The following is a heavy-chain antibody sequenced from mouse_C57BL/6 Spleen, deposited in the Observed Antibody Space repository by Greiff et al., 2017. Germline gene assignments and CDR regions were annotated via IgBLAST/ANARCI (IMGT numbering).Heavy chain of an antibody. Sequence: EVQGVESGGDLVKPGGSLKLSCAASGFTFSSYGMSWVRQTPDKRLEWVATISSGGSYTYYPDSVKGRFTISRDNAKNTLYLQMSSLKSEDTAMYYCARQEAYYSNYGGDYFDYWGQGTTLTVSS. CDR3: ARQEAYYSNYGGDYFDY. D-gene: IGHD2-5*01. V-gene: IGHV5-6*01. J-gene: IGHJ2*01. CDR1: GFTFSSYG. CDR2: ISSGGSYT.